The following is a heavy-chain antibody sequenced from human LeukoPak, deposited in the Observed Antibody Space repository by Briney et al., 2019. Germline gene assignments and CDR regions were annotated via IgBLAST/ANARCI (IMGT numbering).Heavy chain of an antibody. CDR3: ARPDRLALDY. Sequence: ASVKVSCKASGYTFTRNCIHWVRQAPGQGLEWMGIINPSGGSTSYAQKIQGRVTMTRDTSTSTVYMELTSLRSEDTAVYYCARPDRLALDYWGQGTLVTVSS. D-gene: IGHD3-9*01. CDR2: INPSGGST. V-gene: IGHV1-46*01. J-gene: IGHJ4*02. CDR1: GYTFTRNC.